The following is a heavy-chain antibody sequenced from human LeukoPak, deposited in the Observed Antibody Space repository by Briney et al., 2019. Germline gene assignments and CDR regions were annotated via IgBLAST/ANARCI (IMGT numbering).Heavy chain of an antibody. D-gene: IGHD2-15*01. J-gene: IGHJ4*02. Sequence: PGGSLRLSCAVSGFSFNTYSMNWVRQAPGKGLEWVSSITSTSSYIYYAASVKGRFTISRDNAKNSLYLQMNSLRVEDTAVYYCARVGSAAPVTVSGHTIDSWGQGTLVSVSS. CDR2: ITSTSSYI. V-gene: IGHV3-21*01. CDR1: GFSFNTYS. CDR3: ARVGSAAPVTVSGHTIDS.